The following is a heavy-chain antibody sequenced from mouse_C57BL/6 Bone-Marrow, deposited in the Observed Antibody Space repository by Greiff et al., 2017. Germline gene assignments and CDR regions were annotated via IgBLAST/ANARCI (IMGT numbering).Heavy chain of an antibody. D-gene: IGHD1-1*01. J-gene: IGHJ2*01. CDR2: IYPRSGNT. CDR3: ARSRLGDDYGSSLYFDY. V-gene: IGHV1-81*01. Sequence: VKLQESGAELARPGASVKLSCKASGYTFTSYGISWVKQRTGQGLEWIGEIYPRSGNTYYNEKFKGKATLTADKSSSTAYMELRSLTSEDSAVYFCARSRLGDDYGSSLYFDYWGQGTTLTVSS. CDR1: GYTFTSYG.